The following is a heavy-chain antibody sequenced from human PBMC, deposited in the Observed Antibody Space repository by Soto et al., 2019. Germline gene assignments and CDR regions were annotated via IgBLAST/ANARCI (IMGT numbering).Heavy chain of an antibody. CDR1: GFTFGDYA. J-gene: IGHJ4*02. CDR2: INENSGSL. V-gene: IGHV3-9*01. D-gene: IGHD1-1*01. Sequence: EVQLVESGGNLVQPGRSLRLSCAASGFTFGDYAMHWVRQAPGKGLEWISSINENSGSLDYADSVKGRFTISRDNAKNSQYLQMNSLRIEDTARYYCAKDAHWSLDFWGQGTLVTVSS. CDR3: AKDAHWSLDF.